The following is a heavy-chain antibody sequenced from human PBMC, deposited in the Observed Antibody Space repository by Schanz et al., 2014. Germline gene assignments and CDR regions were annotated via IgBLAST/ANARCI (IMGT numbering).Heavy chain of an antibody. D-gene: IGHD3-16*01. CDR2: MNSKTGNT. CDR3: TKGRTFGR. J-gene: IGHJ4*02. CDR1: GYIFTSYD. Sequence: QLMQSGSEVRKPGASVKVSCKASGYIFTSYDINWVRQATGQGLEWMGWMNSKTGNTGYAQRLQGRVTMTRNTAITTAYVELSSLRSGDTAVYYCTKGRTFGRWGQGTLVTVSS. V-gene: IGHV1-8*01.